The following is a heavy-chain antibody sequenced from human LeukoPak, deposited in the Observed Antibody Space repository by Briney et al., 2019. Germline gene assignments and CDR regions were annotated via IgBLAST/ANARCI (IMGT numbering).Heavy chain of an antibody. V-gene: IGHV3-7*01. CDR3: ARAVYCSGGGCFWYFDL. Sequence: GGSLRLSCAASGFTFSNYWMTWVRQAPGKGLEWVANIKHDGSEDYYLDSVKGRFTISRDNAKSSMWLQMNSLRAEDTAVYYCARAVYCSGGGCFWYFDLWGRGTLVTVSS. CDR2: IKHDGSED. CDR1: GFTFSNYW. J-gene: IGHJ2*01. D-gene: IGHD2-15*01.